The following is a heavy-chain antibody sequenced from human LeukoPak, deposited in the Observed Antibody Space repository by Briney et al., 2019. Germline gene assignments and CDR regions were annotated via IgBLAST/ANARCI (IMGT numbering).Heavy chain of an antibody. D-gene: IGHD5-24*01. CDR2: INHSGST. J-gene: IGHJ4*02. CDR3: ARGESGRDGYKPFDY. V-gene: IGHV4-34*01. CDR1: GGSFSGYY. Sequence: SETLSLTCAVYGGSFSGYYWSWIRQPPGKGLEWIGEINHSGSTNYNPSLKSRVTISVDTSKNQFSLKLSSATAADTAVYYCARGESGRDGYKPFDYWGQGTLVTVSS.